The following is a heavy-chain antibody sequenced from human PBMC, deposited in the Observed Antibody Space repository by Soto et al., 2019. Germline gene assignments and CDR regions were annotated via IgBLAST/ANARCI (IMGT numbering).Heavy chain of an antibody. CDR1: GFICSSYD. CDR3: AKATATGGGAFEI. V-gene: IGHV3-23*01. CDR2: ILVGGST. Sequence: VGSLRLSCAASGFICSSYDMSWVRQAPGKGLEWVSTILVGGSTHYEDSVKGRFTISRDTSKNTVYLQMNSLTAGDTAVYYCAKATATGGGAFEICGQGTMVTAS. J-gene: IGHJ3*02. D-gene: IGHD2-8*02.